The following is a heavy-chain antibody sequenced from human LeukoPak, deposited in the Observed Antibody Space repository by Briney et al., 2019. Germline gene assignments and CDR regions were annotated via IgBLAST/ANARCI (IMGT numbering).Heavy chain of an antibody. Sequence: PGRSLRLSCAASGFTFRTHDMHWLRQAPGKGLEWVAVISHDGGNKSYADSVKGRFTISRDNSKDTVYLQTNSLRAEDTAVYYCARIACTGGSCRQYYYYGMDVWGQGTTVTVS. D-gene: IGHD2-15*01. V-gene: IGHV3-30*03. CDR1: GFTFRTHD. CDR3: ARIACTGGSCRQYYYYGMDV. J-gene: IGHJ6*02. CDR2: ISHDGGNK.